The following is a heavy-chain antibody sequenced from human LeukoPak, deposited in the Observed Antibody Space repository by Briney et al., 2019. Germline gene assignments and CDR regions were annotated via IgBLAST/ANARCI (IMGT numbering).Heavy chain of an antibody. CDR1: GFTFSSYA. Sequence: PGGSLRLSCAASGFTFSSYAMSWVRQAPGKGLEWVSAISGSGGSTYYEDSVKGRFTISRDNSKNTLYLQMNSLRAEDTAVYYCAKESYGMSSGWGSYDSMRFFDYWGQGTLSPSPQ. J-gene: IGHJ4*02. D-gene: IGHD3-16*01. CDR2: ISGSGGST. CDR3: AKESYGMSSGWGSYDSMRFFDY. V-gene: IGHV3-23*01.